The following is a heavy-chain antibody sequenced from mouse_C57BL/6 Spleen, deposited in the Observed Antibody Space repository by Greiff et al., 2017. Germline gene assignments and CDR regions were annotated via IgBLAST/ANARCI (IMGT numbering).Heavy chain of an antibody. CDR2: IYPGDGDT. CDR1: GYAFGSYG. D-gene: IGHD2-1*01. CDR3: AGGHRNPFYFDY. J-gene: IGHJ2*01. Sequence: VKLVESGAELVKPGASVKISCKASGYAFGSYGMNWVKQRPGKGLEWIGQIYPGDGDTNYNGKFKGQSTLTADKSSSTAYMQLSSLTSEDSAVYFCAGGHRNPFYFDYWGQGATLTVYS. V-gene: IGHV1-80*01.